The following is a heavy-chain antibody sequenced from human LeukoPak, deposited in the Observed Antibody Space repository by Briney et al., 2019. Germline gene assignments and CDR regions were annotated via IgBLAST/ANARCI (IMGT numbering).Heavy chain of an antibody. V-gene: IGHV4-39*07. CDR3: ARVGHYRNWGTQWFDP. CDR2: AYYTGGT. J-gene: IGHJ5*02. CDR1: GASISSSIYY. Sequence: SETPSLTCTVSGASISSSIYYWSWIRQPPGKGLEWIGTAYYTGGTYYNPSLNRRVTISVDTSKNQFSLKLTSVTAADTAVYFCARVGHYRNWGTQWFDPWGRGTLVTVSS. D-gene: IGHD7-27*01.